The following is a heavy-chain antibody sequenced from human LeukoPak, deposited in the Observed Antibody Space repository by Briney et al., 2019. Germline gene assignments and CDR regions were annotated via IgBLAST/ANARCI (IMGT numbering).Heavy chain of an antibody. J-gene: IGHJ4*02. D-gene: IGHD3-22*01. Sequence: SETLSLTCTVSGGSISSYYWSWIRQPPGKGLEWIGYIYYSGSTNYNPSLKSRVTISVGTSKNQFSLKLSSVTAADTAVYYCARVVGYYDSSGYYQVEYFDYWGQGTLVTVSS. CDR1: GGSISSYY. V-gene: IGHV4-59*01. CDR2: IYYSGST. CDR3: ARVVGYYDSSGYYQVEYFDY.